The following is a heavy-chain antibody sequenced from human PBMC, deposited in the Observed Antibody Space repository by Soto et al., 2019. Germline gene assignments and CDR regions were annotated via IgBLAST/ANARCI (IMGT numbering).Heavy chain of an antibody. Sequence: PGESLRLSCAASGFTFSSYEMNWVRQAPGTGLGWMSFIRGVGTTMYYADSVKGRCTISRDNTKNSLYLQMNSLTAEDTAVYYFEGRHGDNRRQASEYYYYYGTNVWDQGTPVTASS. D-gene: IGHD2-15*01. J-gene: IGHJ6*02. CDR2: IRGVGTTM. CDR1: GFTFSSYE. CDR3: EGRHGDNRRQASEYYYYYGTNV. V-gene: IGHV3-48*03.